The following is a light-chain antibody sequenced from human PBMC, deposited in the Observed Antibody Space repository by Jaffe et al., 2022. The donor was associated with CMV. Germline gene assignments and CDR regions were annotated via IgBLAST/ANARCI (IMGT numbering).Light chain of an antibody. CDR3: QHYTKWPPP. CDR1: QDISYS. J-gene: IGKJ2*01. Sequence: EIVMTQSPATLSVSPGQRATLSCRASQDISYSLAWYQQRPGQAPRLLIYGASTRASGVPARFSGSGSGTEFTLTISSLQSEDFAVYYCQHYTKWPPPFGQGTKLEIK. CDR2: GAS. V-gene: IGKV3-15*01.